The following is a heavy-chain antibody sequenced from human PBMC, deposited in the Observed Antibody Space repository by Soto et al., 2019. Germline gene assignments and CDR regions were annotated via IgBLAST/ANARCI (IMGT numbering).Heavy chain of an antibody. D-gene: IGHD1-26*01. CDR2: TYYRSKWYN. J-gene: IGHJ2*01. Sequence: SPTLSLTCAISWDSVSSNRAAWNWIRQSPSRGLEWLGRTYYRSKWYNDYAVSVKSRITINPDTSKNQFSLKLSSVTAADTAVYYCARVRRSGSLSCYFDLWGPSPLVTGCS. CDR1: WDSVSSNRAA. CDR3: ARVRRSGSLSCYFDL. V-gene: IGHV6-1*01.